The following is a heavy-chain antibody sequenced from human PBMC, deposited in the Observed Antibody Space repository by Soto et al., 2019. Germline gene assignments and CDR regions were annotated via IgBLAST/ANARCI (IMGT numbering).Heavy chain of an antibody. V-gene: IGHV4-59*01. D-gene: IGHD3-22*01. CDR1: GGSIRSYY. CDR3: GGGGYYYDSSGYGADDAFDI. Sequence: SETLSLTCTVSGGSIRSYYWSWIRQPPGKGLEWIGYIYYSGSTNYNPSLKSRATISVDTSKNQFSLKLSSVTAADTAVYYCGGGGYYYDSSGYGADDAFDIWGQGTMLTVSS. CDR2: IYYSGST. J-gene: IGHJ3*02.